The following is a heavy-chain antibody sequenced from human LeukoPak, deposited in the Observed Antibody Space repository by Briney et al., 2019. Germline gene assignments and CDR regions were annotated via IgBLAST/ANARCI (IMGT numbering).Heavy chain of an antibody. Sequence: PSETLSLTCTVSGGSISSYYWNWIRQPPGKGLEWIGYIYYSGSTNYNPSLKSRVTISVDTSKNQFSLKLSSVTAADTAVYYCARVVTVYGYNYYYYMDVWGKGTTVTISS. V-gene: IGHV4-59*01. J-gene: IGHJ6*03. CDR3: ARVVTVYGYNYYYYMDV. CDR2: IYYSGST. CDR1: GGSISSYY. D-gene: IGHD5/OR15-5a*01.